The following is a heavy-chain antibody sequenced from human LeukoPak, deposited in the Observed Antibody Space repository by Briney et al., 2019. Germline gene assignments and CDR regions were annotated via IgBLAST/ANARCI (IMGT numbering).Heavy chain of an antibody. D-gene: IGHD3-10*01. J-gene: IGHJ4*02. CDR1: GFTFSSFA. CDR2: MSGSGGST. V-gene: IGHV3-23*01. Sequence: GGSLRLSCAASGFTFSSFAMSWVRQAPGKGLEWVSAMSGSGGSTYYADSVKGRFTISRDNSKNTLYLQMNSLRAEDTAVYYCAKGQITMVRGVISYTSLDYWGQGTLVTVSS. CDR3: AKGQITMVRGVISYTSLDY.